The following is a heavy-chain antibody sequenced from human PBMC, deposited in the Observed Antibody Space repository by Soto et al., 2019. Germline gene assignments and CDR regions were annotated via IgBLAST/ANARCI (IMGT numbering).Heavy chain of an antibody. CDR3: ARDKRYYDSSGYIYYYYYGMDV. D-gene: IGHD3-22*01. J-gene: IGHJ6*02. CDR1: GFTFSSYW. CDR2: INSDGSST. V-gene: IGHV3-74*01. Sequence: GGSLRLSCAASGFTFSSYWMHWVRQAPGKGLVWVSRINSDGSSTSYADSVKGRFTISRDNAENTLYLQMNSLRAEDTAVYYCARDKRYYDSSGYIYYYYYGMDVWGQGTTVTVSS.